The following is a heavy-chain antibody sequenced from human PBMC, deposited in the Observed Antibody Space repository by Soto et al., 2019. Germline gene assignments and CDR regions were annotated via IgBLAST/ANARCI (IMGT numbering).Heavy chain of an antibody. V-gene: IGHV3-33*01. CDR1: GFTFSSYG. Sequence: GGSLRLSCAASGFTFSSYGMHWVRQAPGKGLEWVAVIWYDGRNKYYADSVKGRFTISRDNSKNTLYLQMNSLRADDTSVYYCARDSYRSGAFDIWGQGTMVTVPS. D-gene: IGHD3-16*02. CDR3: ARDSYRSGAFDI. J-gene: IGHJ3*02. CDR2: IWYDGRNK.